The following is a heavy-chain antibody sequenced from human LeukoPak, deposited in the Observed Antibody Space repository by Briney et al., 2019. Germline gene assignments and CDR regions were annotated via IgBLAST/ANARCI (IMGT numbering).Heavy chain of an antibody. D-gene: IGHD3-22*01. V-gene: IGHV5-51*01. CDR1: GYSFTSYW. CDR3: ARQREYDSSGYPTYYFDY. CDR2: IYPGDSDT. Sequence: GESLKISCKGSGYSFTSYWIGWVRQMPGKGLEWMGIIYPGDSDTRYNPSFQGQVTISADKSISTAYLQWSSLKASDTAMYYCARQREYDSSGYPTYYFDYWGQGTLVTVSS. J-gene: IGHJ4*02.